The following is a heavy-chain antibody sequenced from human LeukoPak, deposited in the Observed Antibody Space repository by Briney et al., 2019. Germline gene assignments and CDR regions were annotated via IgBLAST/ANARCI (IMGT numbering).Heavy chain of an antibody. J-gene: IGHJ6*03. CDR1: GFTFSSYG. CDR3: AREDIVVVPAAMSDMDV. CDR2: ISYDGSNK. D-gene: IGHD2-2*01. Sequence: GRSLRLSCAASGFTFSSYGMHWVRQAPGKGLEWVAVISYDGSNKYYADSVKGRFTISRDNSKNTLYLQMNSLRAEDTAVYYCAREDIVVVPAAMSDMDVWGKGTTVTVSS. V-gene: IGHV3-30*03.